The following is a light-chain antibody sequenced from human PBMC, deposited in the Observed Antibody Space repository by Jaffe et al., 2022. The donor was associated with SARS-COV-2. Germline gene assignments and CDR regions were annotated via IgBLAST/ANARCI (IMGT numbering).Light chain of an antibody. Sequence: DIQMTQSPSSLSASIGDRVTITCRASQSISSSLNWYQQKPGKAPKVLIYGASSLPSGVPSRFSGSGSGTDFTLTISSLQPEDFATYYCQQSSSTLYTFGQGTKLEIK. V-gene: IGKV1-39*01. CDR2: GAS. CDR3: QQSSSTLYT. J-gene: IGKJ2*01. CDR1: QSISSS.